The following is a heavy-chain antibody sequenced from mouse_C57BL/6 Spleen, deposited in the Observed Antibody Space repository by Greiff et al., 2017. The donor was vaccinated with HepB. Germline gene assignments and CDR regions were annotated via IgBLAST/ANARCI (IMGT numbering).Heavy chain of an antibody. CDR1: GYTFSDYG. CDR2: ISSGSSNI. J-gene: IGHJ1*03. CDR3: ARHGRWYFDV. Sequence: EVKLVESGGGLVKPGASLKLSCAASGYTFSDYGMNWVRQAPEKGLEWVADISSGSSNIYYADTMKGRFTISRDNAKNTLYLQMTSLRAEDTALYYCARHGRWYFDVWGKGTTVTVSS. D-gene: IGHD1-1*01. V-gene: IGHV5-17*01.